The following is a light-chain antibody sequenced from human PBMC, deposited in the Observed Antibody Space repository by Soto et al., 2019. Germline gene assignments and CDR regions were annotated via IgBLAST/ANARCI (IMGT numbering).Light chain of an antibody. V-gene: IGKV3-20*01. CDR2: AAS. Sequence: EIVLTQSPATLSLSPGERATLSCRASQSVSSNYLAWYQQKPGQAPRLLIYAASKRAAGIPDRFSGSGSGSDFTLTISRLEPEDFAVYYCQQYGNSPWTFGQGTKVEIK. CDR3: QQYGNSPWT. J-gene: IGKJ1*01. CDR1: QSVSSNY.